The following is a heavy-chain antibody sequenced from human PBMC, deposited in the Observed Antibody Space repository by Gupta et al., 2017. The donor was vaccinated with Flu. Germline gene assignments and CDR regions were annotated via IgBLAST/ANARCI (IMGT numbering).Heavy chain of an antibody. CDR2: ISSSSSYT. CDR1: GFTFSDYY. CDR3: ATSYYYDSSGYYYFDY. D-gene: IGHD3-22*01. V-gene: IGHV3-11*05. J-gene: IGHJ4*02. Sequence: QVQLVESGGGLVKPGGSLRLSCAASGFTFSDYYMSWIRQAPGKGLEWVSYISSSSSYTNYADSVKGRFTISRDNAKNSLYLQMNSLRAEDTAVYYCATSYYYDSSGYYYFDYWGQGTLVTVSS.